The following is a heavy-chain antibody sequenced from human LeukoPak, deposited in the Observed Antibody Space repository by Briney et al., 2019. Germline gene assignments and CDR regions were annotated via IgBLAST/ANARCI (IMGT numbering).Heavy chain of an antibody. CDR1: EVTVTSNY. J-gene: IGHJ6*03. CDR3: ARAATMVRGDPYYYYMDV. CDR2: IYPGGDI. V-gene: IGHV3-53*01. Sequence: GGSLRLSCAASEVTVTSNYLSWVRQAPGKGLQWVSVIYPGGDIYYSDSVKGRFIISRDNSKNTLSLQMNSLTADDTAVYYCARAATMVRGDPYYYYMDVWGKGTTVTISS. D-gene: IGHD3-10*01.